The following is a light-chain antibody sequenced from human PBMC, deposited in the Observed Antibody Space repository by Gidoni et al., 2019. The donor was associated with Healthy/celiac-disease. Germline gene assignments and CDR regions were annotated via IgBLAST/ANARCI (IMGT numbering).Light chain of an antibody. J-gene: IGKJ1*01. Sequence: DIQMTQSPSTLSASVGDRVTITCRASQSISSWLAWYQQKPGKAPKLLIYKASSLESGVPSRFSGSGSGTKFTLTISSLQPDDFATYYCQQYNSYWTFGQGTKVKIK. CDR3: QQYNSYWT. CDR1: QSISSW. CDR2: KAS. V-gene: IGKV1-5*03.